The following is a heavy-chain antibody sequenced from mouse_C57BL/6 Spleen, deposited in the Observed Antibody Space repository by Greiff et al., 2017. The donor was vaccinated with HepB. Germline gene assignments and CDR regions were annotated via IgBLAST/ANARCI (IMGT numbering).Heavy chain of an antibody. D-gene: IGHD2-4*01. Sequence: QVQLQQPGAELVRPGSSVKLSCKASGYTFTSYWMHWVKQRPIQGLEWIGNIDPSDSETHYNQKFKDKATLTVDKSSSTAYMQLSSLTSEDSAVYYWARERIDDYDGHFDYWGQGTTLTVSS. CDR1: GYTFTSYW. CDR3: ARERIDDYDGHFDY. J-gene: IGHJ2*01. V-gene: IGHV1-52*01. CDR2: IDPSDSET.